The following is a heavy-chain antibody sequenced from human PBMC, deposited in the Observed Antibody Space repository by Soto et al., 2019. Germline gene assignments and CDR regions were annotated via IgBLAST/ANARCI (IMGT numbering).Heavy chain of an antibody. CDR3: ARDRVDGYNNI. Sequence: QVQLVQSGAEVKKPGYSVKVSCKASGGTFSSYTISWVRQAPGQGLEWMGRIIPILGIANYAQKFQGRVTITADKSTSTAYMELSSLSAEDTAVYYCARDRVDGYNNIWGQGTMVTVA. J-gene: IGHJ3*02. D-gene: IGHD5-12*01. CDR2: IIPILGIA. V-gene: IGHV1-69*08. CDR1: GGTFSSYT.